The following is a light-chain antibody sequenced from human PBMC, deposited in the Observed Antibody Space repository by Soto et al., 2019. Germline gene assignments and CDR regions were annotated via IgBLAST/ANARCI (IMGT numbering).Light chain of an antibody. V-gene: IGKV3-11*01. CDR2: DAT. J-gene: IGKJ5*01. CDR3: QQRRSLIT. CDR1: HSVASL. Sequence: EVVLTQSPASLSLSPGERATLSCRASHSVASLLAWYQQKPGQAPRLLIYDATKRATGIPARFSGNVVGTYFTLTISSVAPEDVAVYYCQQRRSLITFGHGTRLDIK.